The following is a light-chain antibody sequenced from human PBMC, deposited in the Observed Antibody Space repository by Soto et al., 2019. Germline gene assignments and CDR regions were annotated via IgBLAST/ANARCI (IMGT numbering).Light chain of an antibody. CDR3: GTWDTSLSAGWL. CDR1: TSTIGNNY. CDR2: DND. Sequence: QSVLTQPPSVSAAPGQKVTISCSGDTSTIGNNYVSWYQQLPGTAPKLLIFDNDKRPSGTPDRFSGSKSGTSATLVISGLQTGDEADYYCGTWDTSLSAGWLFGGGTK. V-gene: IGLV1-51*01. J-gene: IGLJ3*02.